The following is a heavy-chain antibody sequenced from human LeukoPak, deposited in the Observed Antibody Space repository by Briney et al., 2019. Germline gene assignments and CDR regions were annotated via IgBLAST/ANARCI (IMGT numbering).Heavy chain of an antibody. CDR1: GGSISSSSYY. CDR3: ASRVTTTSGHAFDI. V-gene: IGHV4-39*07. J-gene: IGHJ3*02. CDR2: IYYSGST. D-gene: IGHD4-11*01. Sequence: SETLSLTCTVSGGSISSSSYYWGWIGQPPGKGLEWIGSIYYSGSTYYNPSLKSRVTISVDTSKNQFSLKLSSVTAADTAVYYCASRVTTTSGHAFDIWGQGTMVTVSS.